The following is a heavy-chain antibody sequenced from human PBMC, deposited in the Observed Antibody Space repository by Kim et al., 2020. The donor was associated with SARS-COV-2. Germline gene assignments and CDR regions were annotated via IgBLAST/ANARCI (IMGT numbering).Heavy chain of an antibody. V-gene: IGHV3-74*01. CDR3: ASRRYTGTYYYLDY. CDR1: GFTFSSYW. D-gene: IGHD1-26*01. Sequence: GGSLRLSCAASGFTFSSYWMHWVRQVPGKGLVWVSRINSDGGTTSYADSVKGRFTISRDNAKSTLYLQMNSLRAEDTAVYYCASRRYTGTYYYLDYWGQGTLVTVSS. J-gene: IGHJ4*02. CDR2: INSDGGTT.